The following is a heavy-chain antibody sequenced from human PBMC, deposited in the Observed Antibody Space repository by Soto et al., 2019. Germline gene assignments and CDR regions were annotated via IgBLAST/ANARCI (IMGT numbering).Heavy chain of an antibody. Sequence: QVQLVQSGAEVKKPGASVKVSCKTSGYTFTNFGLSWVRQAPGQGLEGMGWISAYSGNTNYAQNFQGRVTMTTDTATSTAYMELRRLRSDDTGVYYCARGGTPSDYWGQGTLVTVSS. V-gene: IGHV1-18*01. CDR1: GYTFTNFG. J-gene: IGHJ4*02. CDR2: ISAYSGNT. D-gene: IGHD3-16*01. CDR3: ARGGTPSDY.